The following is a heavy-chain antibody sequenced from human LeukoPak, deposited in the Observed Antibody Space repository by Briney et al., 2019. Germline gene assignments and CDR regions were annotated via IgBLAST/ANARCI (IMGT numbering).Heavy chain of an antibody. CDR1: GFTFSSYA. J-gene: IGHJ5*02. CDR3: ARSRDGYNGLFDP. CDR2: ISGSGGST. D-gene: IGHD5-24*01. V-gene: IGHV3-23*01. Sequence: GGSLRLSCAASGFTFSSYAMSWVRQAPGKGLEWVSAISGSGGSTYYADSVKGRFTISRDNSKDTLYLQMNSLRAEDTAVYYCARSRDGYNGLFDPWGQGTLVTVSS.